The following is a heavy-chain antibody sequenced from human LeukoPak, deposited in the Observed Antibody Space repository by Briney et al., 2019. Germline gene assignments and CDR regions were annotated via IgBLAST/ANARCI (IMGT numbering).Heavy chain of an antibody. Sequence: PSETLSLTCAVYGGSFSGYYWSWIRQPPGKGLEWIGEINHSGSTNYNPSLKSRVTISVDTSKNQFSLKLSSVTAADTAVYFCARATGYDSSNPYYYCYMDVWGKGTTVTVSS. CDR1: GGSFSGYY. J-gene: IGHJ6*03. V-gene: IGHV4-34*01. D-gene: IGHD3-22*01. CDR2: INHSGST. CDR3: ARATGYDSSNPYYYCYMDV.